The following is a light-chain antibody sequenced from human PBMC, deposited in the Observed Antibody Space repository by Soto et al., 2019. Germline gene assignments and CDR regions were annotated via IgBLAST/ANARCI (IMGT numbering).Light chain of an antibody. CDR1: SSDVGSYNR. CDR2: EVS. Sequence: QSVLTQPPSVSGSPGQSVTISCTETSSDVGSYNRVSWYQQPPGTAPKLMIYEVSNRPSGVPDRFSGSKSGNTASLTISGLQAEDEADYYCSSYTSSSTLVFGGGTKLTVL. J-gene: IGLJ2*01. CDR3: SSYTSSSTLV. V-gene: IGLV2-18*02.